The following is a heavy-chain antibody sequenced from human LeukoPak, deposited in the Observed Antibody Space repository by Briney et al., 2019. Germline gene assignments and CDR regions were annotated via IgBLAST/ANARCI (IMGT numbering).Heavy chain of an antibody. CDR1: GGSISSGGYS. CDR3: ARSGGTWSYNY. Sequence: PSETLSLTCGVSGGSISSGGYSWSWIRQPPGKGLEWIGYIYYSGSTYYNPSLKSRVTISVDTSKNQFSLNLTSVTAADTAVYYCARSGGTWSYNYWGQGTLVTVSS. CDR2: IYYSGST. J-gene: IGHJ4*02. D-gene: IGHD1-26*01. V-gene: IGHV4-30-4*07.